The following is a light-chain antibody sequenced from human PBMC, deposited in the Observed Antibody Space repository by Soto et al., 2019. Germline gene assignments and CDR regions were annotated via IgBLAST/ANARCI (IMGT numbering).Light chain of an antibody. J-gene: IGKJ4*01. CDR3: QQYSAWPLT. V-gene: IGKV3-15*01. CDR1: QTIGGN. CDR2: GAS. Sequence: EIVVTQSPATLSVSPGEGTTLSCRTSQTIGGNLAWYQQKPGQAPRLLIHGASTRATGIPGRFSGSGSGADFTLTLSSLQSVDIAVYYCQQYSAWPLTFGGGTRVELK.